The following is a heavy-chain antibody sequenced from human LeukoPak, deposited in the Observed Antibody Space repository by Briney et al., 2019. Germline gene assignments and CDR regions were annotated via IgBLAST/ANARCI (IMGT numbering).Heavy chain of an antibody. CDR1: GFTLSSYA. CDR2: ISGSGGST. Sequence: GGSLRPSCAASGFTLSSYAMSWVRQAPGKGLEVVSAISGSGGSTYYADSVKGRFTISRDNSKNTLYLQMNSLRAEDTAVYYCAKSLPGIAVAASFGYWGQGTLVTVSS. CDR3: AKSLPGIAVAASFGY. D-gene: IGHD6-19*01. J-gene: IGHJ4*02. V-gene: IGHV3-23*01.